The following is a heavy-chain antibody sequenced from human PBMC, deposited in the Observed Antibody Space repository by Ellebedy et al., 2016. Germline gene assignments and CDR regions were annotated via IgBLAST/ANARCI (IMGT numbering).Heavy chain of an antibody. D-gene: IGHD2-15*01. CDR1: GFSFSTYW. CDR3: ARGVGSGWFDP. J-gene: IGHJ5*02. CDR2: ISPDGGSV. V-gene: IGHV3-74*01. Sequence: GESLKISCAASGFSFSTYWMHWVRQAPGKGLMWISRISPDGGSVRYADSVKGRFTISSDNSKNTLYLQMNSPRAEDTAVYYCARGVGSGWFDPWGQGTLVTVSS.